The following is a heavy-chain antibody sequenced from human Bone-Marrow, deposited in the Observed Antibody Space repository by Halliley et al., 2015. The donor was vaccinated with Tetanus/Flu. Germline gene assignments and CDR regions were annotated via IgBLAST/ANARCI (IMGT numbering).Heavy chain of an antibody. CDR1: GGSISSHY. J-gene: IGHJ4*02. D-gene: IGHD2-15*01. V-gene: IGHV4-59*11. Sequence: TLSLTCTVSGGSISSHYWSWIRQPPGKGLEWIGYIYYSGSTNYNPSLKSRVTISLDTSKNQFSLKLSSVTAADTAVYYCARSHGAYCSGGNCYSGLDYWGQGTLVTVSS. CDR3: ARSHGAYCSGGNCYSGLDY. CDR2: IYYSGST.